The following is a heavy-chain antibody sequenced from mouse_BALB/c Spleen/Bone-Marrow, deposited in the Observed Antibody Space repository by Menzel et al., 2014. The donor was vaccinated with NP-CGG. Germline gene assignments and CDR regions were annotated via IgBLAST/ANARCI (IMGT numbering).Heavy chain of an antibody. CDR3: ARSGSSSGYFDY. CDR2: ISSGSSTI. J-gene: IGHJ2*01. Sequence: EVKLMESGGGLVQPGGARKLSCAASGFTFSSFGMHWVRQAPEKGLAWVAYISSGSSTIYYAVTVMGRFTISRDNPKNTLFLQMTSLRSEDTAMYYCARSGSSSGYFDYWGQGTTLTVSS. CDR1: GFTFSSFG. V-gene: IGHV5-17*02. D-gene: IGHD1-1*01.